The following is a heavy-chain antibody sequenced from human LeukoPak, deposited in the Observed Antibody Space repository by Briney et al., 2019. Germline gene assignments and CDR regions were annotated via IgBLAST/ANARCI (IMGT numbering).Heavy chain of an antibody. CDR3: AKDRSYYDSSGYLGY. J-gene: IGHJ4*02. CDR2: ISGSGGST. D-gene: IGHD3-22*01. Sequence: GGTLRLSCAASGFTFSSYGMSWVRQAPGKGLEWVSAISGSGGSTYYADSVKGRFTISRDNSKNTLYLQMNSLRAEDTAVYYCAKDRSYYDSSGYLGYWGQGTLVTVSS. CDR1: GFTFSSYG. V-gene: IGHV3-23*01.